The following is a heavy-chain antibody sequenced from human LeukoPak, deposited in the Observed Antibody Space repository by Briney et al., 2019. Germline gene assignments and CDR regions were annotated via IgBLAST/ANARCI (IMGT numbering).Heavy chain of an antibody. CDR2: ISGSGGST. D-gene: IGHD3-10*01. Sequence: GGSLRLSCAASGFTFSSYGMSWFRQAPGKGLEWVSAISGSGGSTYYADSVKGRFTISRDNSKNTLYLQMNSLRAEDTAVYYCAKDRPSRHYYGSGSANWFDPWGQGTLVTVSS. J-gene: IGHJ5*02. V-gene: IGHV3-23*01. CDR3: AKDRPSRHYYGSGSANWFDP. CDR1: GFTFSSYG.